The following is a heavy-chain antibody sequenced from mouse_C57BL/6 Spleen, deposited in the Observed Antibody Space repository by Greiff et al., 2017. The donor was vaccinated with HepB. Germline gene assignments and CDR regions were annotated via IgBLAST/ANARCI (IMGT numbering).Heavy chain of an antibody. Sequence: VQLQQSGAELVKPGASVKMSCKASGYTFTSYWITWVKQRPGQGLEWIGDIYPGSGSTNYSEKFKSKATLTVDTSSSTAYMQLSSLTSEDSAVYYCARSDTTVFDYWGQGTTLTVSS. CDR1: GYTFTSYW. V-gene: IGHV1-55*01. CDR2: IYPGSGST. J-gene: IGHJ2*01. CDR3: ARSDTTVFDY. D-gene: IGHD1-1*01.